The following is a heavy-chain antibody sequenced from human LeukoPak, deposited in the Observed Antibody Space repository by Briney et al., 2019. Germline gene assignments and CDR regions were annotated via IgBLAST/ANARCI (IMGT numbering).Heavy chain of an antibody. CDR1: GGTFSSYA. Sequence: GSSVKVSCKASGGTFSSYAISWVRQAPGQGLEWMGRIIPIFGTANYAQKSQGRVTITTDESTSTAYMELSSLRSEDTAVYYCARDHQSLGYCSGGSCPGRDYYYYMDVWGKGTTVTVSS. V-gene: IGHV1-69*05. CDR3: ARDHQSLGYCSGGSCPGRDYYYYMDV. CDR2: IIPIFGTA. D-gene: IGHD2-15*01. J-gene: IGHJ6*03.